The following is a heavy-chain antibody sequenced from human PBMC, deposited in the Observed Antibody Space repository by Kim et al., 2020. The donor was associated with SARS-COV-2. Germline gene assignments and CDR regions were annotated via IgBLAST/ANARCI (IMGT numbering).Heavy chain of an antibody. D-gene: IGHD6-13*01. CDR2: MNPNSGNT. CDR1: GYTFTSYD. CDR3: ARGAGSSWSWLGYYMDV. J-gene: IGHJ6*03. Sequence: ASVKVSCKASGYTFTSYDINWVRQATGQGLEWMGWMNPNSGNTGYAQKFQGRVTMTRNTSISTAYMELSSLRSEDTAVYYCARGAGSSWSWLGYYMDVWGKGTTVTVSS. V-gene: IGHV1-8*01.